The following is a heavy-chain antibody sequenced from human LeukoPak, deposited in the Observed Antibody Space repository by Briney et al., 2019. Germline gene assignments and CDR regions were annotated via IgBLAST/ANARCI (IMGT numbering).Heavy chain of an antibody. V-gene: IGHV3-30*02. D-gene: IGHD2-15*01. J-gene: IGHJ4*02. CDR3: AKLGPSGWCSGGSCYPRQWFFDY. CDR1: GFTFSSYG. CDR2: IRYDGSNK. Sequence: GGSLRLSCAASGFTFSSYGMHWVRQAPGKGLEWVAFIRYDGSNKYYADSVKGRFTISRDNSKNTLYLQMNSLRAEDTAVYYCAKLGPSGWCSGGSCYPRQWFFDYWGQGTLVTVSS.